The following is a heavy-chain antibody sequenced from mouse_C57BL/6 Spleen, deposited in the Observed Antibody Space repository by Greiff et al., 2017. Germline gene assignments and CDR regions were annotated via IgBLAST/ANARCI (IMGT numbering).Heavy chain of an antibody. CDR3: ARSRVDWYFGV. Sequence: QVQLKESGPELVKPGASVKISCKASGYAFSSSWMNWVKQRPGKGLEWIGRIYPGDGDTNYNGKFKGKATLTADKSSSTAYMQLSSLTSEDSAVYFCARSRVDWYFGVWGTGTTVTVSS. V-gene: IGHV1-82*01. J-gene: IGHJ1*03. D-gene: IGHD1-1*02. CDR2: IYPGDGDT. CDR1: GYAFSSSW.